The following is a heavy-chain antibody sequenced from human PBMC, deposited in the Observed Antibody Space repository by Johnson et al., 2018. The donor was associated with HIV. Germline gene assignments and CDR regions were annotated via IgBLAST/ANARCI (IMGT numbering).Heavy chain of an antibody. CDR2: IGSAGDT. J-gene: IGHJ3*02. CDR1: GFTFSDYD. CDR3: AKAELIRFGELNDGFDI. D-gene: IGHD3-10*01. V-gene: IGHV3-13*01. Sequence: EVRLVESGGGLVQPGGSLRLSCAASGFTFSDYDMHWVRQATGEGLEWVSAIGSAGDTYYPGSVKGRFTISRENAKNSLYLQMNSLRAGDTAVYYCAKAELIRFGELNDGFDIWGQGTMVTVSS.